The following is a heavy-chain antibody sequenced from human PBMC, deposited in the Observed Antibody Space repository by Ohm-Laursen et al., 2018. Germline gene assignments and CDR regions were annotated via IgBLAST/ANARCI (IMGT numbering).Heavy chain of an antibody. V-gene: IGHV3-30*18. Sequence: RSLRLSCTASGFTFSSYGMHWVRQAPGKGLEWVAVISHDGSNKYYADSVKGRFIISRDNSKNTLYLQMNSLRAEDMAVYYCAKDPLSVLVWFGESPIYGMDVWGQGTTVTVSS. D-gene: IGHD3-10*01. J-gene: IGHJ6*02. CDR3: AKDPLSVLVWFGESPIYGMDV. CDR2: ISHDGSNK. CDR1: GFTFSSYG.